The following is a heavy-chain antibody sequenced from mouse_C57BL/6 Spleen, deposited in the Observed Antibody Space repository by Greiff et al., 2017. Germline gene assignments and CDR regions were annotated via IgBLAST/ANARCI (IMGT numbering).Heavy chain of an antibody. J-gene: IGHJ1*03. D-gene: IGHD2-1*01. Sequence: QVQLQQPGTELVKPGASVKLSCKASGYTFTSYWMHWVKQRPGQGLEWIGNITPSNGGTNYNEKFKRKATLTVGKSSSTAYMQLSSLTSEDSAVYYCARSYGNYDWYFDVWGTGTTVTVSS. CDR1: GYTFTSYW. CDR3: ARSYGNYDWYFDV. CDR2: ITPSNGGT. V-gene: IGHV1-53*01.